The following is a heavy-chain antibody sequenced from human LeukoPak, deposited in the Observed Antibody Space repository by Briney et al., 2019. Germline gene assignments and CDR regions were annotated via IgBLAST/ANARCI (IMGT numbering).Heavy chain of an antibody. J-gene: IGHJ3*02. Sequence: GGSPRLSCAASGFTFSSYSMNWVRQAPGKGLEWVSSISSSSSYIYYADSVKGRFPISRDNAKNSLYLQMNSLRAEDTAVYYCARVFYGDYGGDAFDIWAQGTMVTVSS. V-gene: IGHV3-21*01. D-gene: IGHD4-17*01. CDR1: GFTFSSYS. CDR3: ARVFYGDYGGDAFDI. CDR2: ISSSSSYI.